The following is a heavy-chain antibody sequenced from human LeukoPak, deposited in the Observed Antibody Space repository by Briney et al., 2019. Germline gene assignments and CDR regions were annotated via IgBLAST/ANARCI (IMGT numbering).Heavy chain of an antibody. D-gene: IGHD6-19*01. CDR1: GYSISGNNW. V-gene: IGHV4-28*01. CDR2: IYYSGST. CDR3: ARNQAVAANRGAFDI. J-gene: IGHJ3*02. Sequence: SDTLSLTCAVSGYSISGNNWWAWIRQPPGKGLEWIGYIYYSGSTYYNPYNPSLTSRVTMSVDTSKNQFSLKLDSVTEIDTAMYYCARNQAVAANRGAFDIWGQGTMVTVSS.